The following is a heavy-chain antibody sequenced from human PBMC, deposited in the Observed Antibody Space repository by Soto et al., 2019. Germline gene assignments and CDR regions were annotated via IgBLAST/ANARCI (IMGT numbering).Heavy chain of an antibody. D-gene: IGHD1-1*01. J-gene: IGHJ4*02. CDR2: ISAYNDNI. Sequence: ASVKVSCKASGYTFTSYGISWVRQAPGQGLEWMGWISAYNDNINYAQNFQGRVTMTSDTSTSTAYMELRSLRSDDTAVYYCARDRLGSNGDYWGQGTLVTVS. CDR1: GYTFTSYG. CDR3: ARDRLGSNGDY. V-gene: IGHV1-18*04.